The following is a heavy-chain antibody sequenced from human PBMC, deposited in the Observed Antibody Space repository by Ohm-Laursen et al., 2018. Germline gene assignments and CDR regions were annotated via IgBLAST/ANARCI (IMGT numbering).Heavy chain of an antibody. J-gene: IGHJ4*02. D-gene: IGHD6-6*01. CDR1: GGSFSGYY. V-gene: IGHV4-34*01. Sequence: SDTLSLTCSAYGGSFSGYYWSWIRQPPGKGLEWIGEINHSGSTNYNPSLKSRVTISVDTSKNQFSLKLSSVTAADTAVYYCARGPSPRYSSSSSGEWGQGTLVTVSS. CDR3: ARGPSPRYSSSSSGE. CDR2: INHSGST.